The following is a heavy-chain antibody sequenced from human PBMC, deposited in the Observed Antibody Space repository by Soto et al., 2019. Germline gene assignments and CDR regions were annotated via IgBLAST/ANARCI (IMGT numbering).Heavy chain of an antibody. CDR2: ISSNGGST. CDR1: GFTFSSYA. J-gene: IGHJ4*02. Sequence: EVQLVESGGGLVQPGGSLRLSCAASGFTFSSYAMHWVRQAPGKGLEYVSAISSNGGSTYYANSVKGRFTISRDNSKNTLYLQMVSLRAEDIAVYYCARGPGYYFDYWGQGALVTVSS. CDR3: ARGPGYYFDY. V-gene: IGHV3-64*01.